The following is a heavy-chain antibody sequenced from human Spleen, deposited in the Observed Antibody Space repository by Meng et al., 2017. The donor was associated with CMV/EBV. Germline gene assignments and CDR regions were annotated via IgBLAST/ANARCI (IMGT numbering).Heavy chain of an antibody. J-gene: IGHJ4*02. D-gene: IGHD3-10*01. CDR1: AFSFSTYW. Sequence: GESLKISCAASAFSFSTYWMHWVRQAPGKGLVGVSRINEDGSSTNYADSVKGRFTISRDNAKNTLYLQMNSLRAEDTAVYYCARDGHLWFGMRGGVDYWGQGTLVTVSS. CDR2: INEDGSST. V-gene: IGHV3-74*01. CDR3: ARDGHLWFGMRGGVDY.